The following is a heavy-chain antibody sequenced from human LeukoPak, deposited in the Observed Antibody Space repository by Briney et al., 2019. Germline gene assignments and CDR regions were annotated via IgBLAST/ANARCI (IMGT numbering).Heavy chain of an antibody. CDR2: ISYDGSNK. D-gene: IGHD3-3*02. V-gene: IGHV3-30*04. Sequence: GGSLRLSCAASGFTFSSYAMHWVRQAPGKGLEWVAVISYDGSNKFYTDSVKGRFTISRDNSKNTLYLQMNSLRAEDTAVFYCARGRKRHFWSGSQNSWFDPWGQGALVTVSS. CDR1: GFTFSSYA. J-gene: IGHJ5*02. CDR3: ARGRKRHFWSGSQNSWFDP.